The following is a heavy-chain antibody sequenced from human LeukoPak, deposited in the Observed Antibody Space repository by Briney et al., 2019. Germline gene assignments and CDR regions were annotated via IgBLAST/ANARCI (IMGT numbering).Heavy chain of an antibody. D-gene: IGHD3-9*01. CDR1: IHLYQPI. J-gene: IGHJ4*02. CDR2: ISYDGSNK. V-gene: IGHV3-30-3*01. Sequence: PGGSLTQTRPCTLWIHLYQPIHELRQAPGKGLEWVAVISYDGSNKYYADSVKGRFTISRDNSKNTQYLQMNSLRAEDTAVAYCAGDRWGGCSGYLYYFVYCWEGRMVTVSS. CDR3: AGDRWGGCSGYLYYFVY.